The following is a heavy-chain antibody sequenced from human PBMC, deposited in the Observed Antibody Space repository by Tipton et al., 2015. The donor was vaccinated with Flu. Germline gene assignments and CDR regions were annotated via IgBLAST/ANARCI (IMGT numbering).Heavy chain of an antibody. CDR3: ARNGGSYSYQH. V-gene: IGHV4-59*13. CDR2: VSYSGIT. J-gene: IGHJ1*01. Sequence: TLSLTCTVSGGSISSYYWSWLRQPPGKGLEWIGFVSYSGITNYNPSPKGRVTMSLDASKNHFSLSLSSVTAADTAVYYCARNGGSYSYQHWGQGTLVTVSS. CDR1: GGSISSYY. D-gene: IGHD3-10*01.